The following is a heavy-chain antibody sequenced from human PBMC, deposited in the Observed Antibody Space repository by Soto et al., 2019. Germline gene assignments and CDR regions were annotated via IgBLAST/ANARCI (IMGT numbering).Heavy chain of an antibody. CDR2: INHSGST. V-gene: IGHV4-34*01. J-gene: IGHJ5*02. CDR1: GGSFSCYY. D-gene: IGHD3-10*01. Sequence: TLSLTCAVYGGSFSCYYWSWIRQPPGNGLEWIGEINHSGSTNYNPSLKSRVTISVDTSKNQFSLKLSSVTAADTAVYYCARVRYYGSGSYYNWSRWFEPWGQGTLVIVSS. CDR3: ARVRYYGSGSYYNWSRWFEP.